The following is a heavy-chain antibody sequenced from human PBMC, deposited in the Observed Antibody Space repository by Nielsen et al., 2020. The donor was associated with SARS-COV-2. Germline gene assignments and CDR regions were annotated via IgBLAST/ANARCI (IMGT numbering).Heavy chain of an antibody. CDR3: ARSSPYGSGNHFYYYGMDF. CDR1: GYSFTSYG. Sequence: ASVKVSCKASGYSFTSYGFTWVRQAPGQGLEWVGWISAYNGNTNSAQKLQGRVTMTTDKSTSTASLDLWSLLPDVTAVYYCARSSPYGSGNHFYYYGMDFWGQGTTVTVSS. J-gene: IGHJ6*02. V-gene: IGHV1-18*01. CDR2: ISAYNGNT. D-gene: IGHD3-10*01.